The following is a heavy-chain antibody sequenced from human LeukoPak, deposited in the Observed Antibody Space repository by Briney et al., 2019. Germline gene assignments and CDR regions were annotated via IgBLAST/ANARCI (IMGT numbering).Heavy chain of an antibody. CDR3: AKDFRVAEELWFGELWNAFDI. V-gene: IGHV3-23*01. D-gene: IGHD3-10*01. J-gene: IGHJ3*02. CDR1: GFTFKSYD. CDR2: IRGSGIST. Sequence: GGTLRLSCAASGFTFKSYDMSWVRQVPGKGLEWVSGIRGSGISTYYADSVKGRFTISRDNSKNTLYLQVNSLRIEDTAVYYCAKDFRVAEELWFGELWNAFDIWGQGIRVAVSS.